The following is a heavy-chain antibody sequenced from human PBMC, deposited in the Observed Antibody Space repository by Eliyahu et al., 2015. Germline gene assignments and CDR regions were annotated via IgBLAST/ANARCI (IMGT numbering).Heavy chain of an antibody. CDR2: ISGGGGST. D-gene: IGHD2-2*01. CDR3: AKDRSEVVTAAINS. CDR1: GFXFSSYA. V-gene: IGHV3-23*01. J-gene: IGHJ4*02. Sequence: EVQLLESGGGLVQPGGSLRLSCAASGFXFSSYAMTWVRQAPGKGLEWVSAISGGGGSTYYADSVKGRFTISRDNSNNTLYLQMNSLTAEDTAVYYCAKDRSEVVTAAINSWGQGTLVTVSS.